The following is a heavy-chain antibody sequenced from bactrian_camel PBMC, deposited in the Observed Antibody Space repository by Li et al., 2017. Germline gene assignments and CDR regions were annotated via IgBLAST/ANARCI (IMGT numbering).Heavy chain of an antibody. V-gene: IGHV3S40*01. Sequence: DVQLVESGGGLVQPGGSLRLSCAASTFTFSTYDMNWVRQAPGKGLEWVSYINSGGGSTYYADSVKGRFTISRDNAKNTVYLQLNSLKTEDMAMYYCAQNGSWYTYWGQGTQVTVS. J-gene: IGHJ4*01. CDR3: AQNGSWYTY. D-gene: IGHD6*01. CDR1: TFTFSTYD. CDR2: INSGGGST.